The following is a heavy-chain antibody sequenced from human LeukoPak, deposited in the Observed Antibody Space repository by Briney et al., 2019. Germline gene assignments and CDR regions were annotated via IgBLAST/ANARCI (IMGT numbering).Heavy chain of an antibody. D-gene: IGHD5-18*01. CDR3: ARVKKVDTSLDY. V-gene: IGHV4-39*01. J-gene: IGHJ4*02. CDR2: VYYNGNT. Sequence: PSXXLXXTCTVXGGSXSSNTFYWGWIRQPPGKGLEWIGSVYYNGNTYYSSARKSRVTISVNTSKNQFSLKLHSVTAADTAVYFCARVKKVDTSLDYWGQGTLVTVSS. CDR1: GGSXSSNTFY.